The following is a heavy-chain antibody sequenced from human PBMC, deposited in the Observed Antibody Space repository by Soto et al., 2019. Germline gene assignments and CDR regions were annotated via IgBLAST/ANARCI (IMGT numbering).Heavy chain of an antibody. CDR1: GFSFSTFW. D-gene: IGHD6-19*01. Sequence: EVQLVESGGGLVHPGGSLRLSCADSGFSFSTFWMTWVRQAPGKGLEWVAIIGHDGGDELYAAYVKGRFTISRDNAKNSFSLQMRSLRVEDQAVYYCTGGSGWLQTDWGQGTLVTVSS. CDR2: IGHDGGDE. V-gene: IGHV3-7*03. CDR3: TGGSGWLQTD. J-gene: IGHJ4*02.